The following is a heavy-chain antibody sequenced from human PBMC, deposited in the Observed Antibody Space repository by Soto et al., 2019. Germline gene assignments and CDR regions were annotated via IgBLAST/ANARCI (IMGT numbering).Heavy chain of an antibody. CDR3: ASIVGATNFDY. Sequence: EVQLVESGGGLVQPGGSLRLSCAASGFTFSSYWMHWVRQALGKGLVWVSRINSDGSTTSYADSVKGRFTISRDNAKNTLYLQMNSLRAEDTAVYYCASIVGATNFDYWGQGTLVTVSS. CDR2: INSDGSTT. CDR1: GFTFSSYW. J-gene: IGHJ4*02. V-gene: IGHV3-74*01. D-gene: IGHD1-26*01.